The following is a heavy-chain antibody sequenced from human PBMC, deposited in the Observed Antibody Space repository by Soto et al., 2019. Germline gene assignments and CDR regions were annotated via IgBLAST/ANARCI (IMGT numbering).Heavy chain of an antibody. D-gene: IGHD2-2*01. J-gene: IGHJ4*02. CDR1: GGSFSGYY. Sequence: SETLSLTCAVYGGSFSGYYWCWIRQPPGKXLEWIGEINHSGSTNYNPSLKSRVTISVDTSKNQFSLKLSSVTAADTAVYYCARNPRRYCSSTSCYRGGAYHFDYWGQGTLVTVSS. CDR2: INHSGST. V-gene: IGHV4-34*01. CDR3: ARNPRRYCSSTSCYRGGAYHFDY.